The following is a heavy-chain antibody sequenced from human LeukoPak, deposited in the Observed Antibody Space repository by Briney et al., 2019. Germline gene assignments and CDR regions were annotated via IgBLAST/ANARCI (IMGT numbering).Heavy chain of an antibody. CDR2: INPSGGST. V-gene: IGHV1-46*01. CDR1: GYTFTSYY. J-gene: IGHJ4*02. CDR3: ARDGGDYYDSSGYYRDY. D-gene: IGHD3-22*01. Sequence: EASVKVSCKASGYTFTSYYIHWVRQAPGQGLEWMGMINPSGGSTTYAQKFQGRVTMTRDTSTSTVYMELSSLRAEDTAVYYCARDGGDYYDSSGYYRDYWGQGTLVTVSS.